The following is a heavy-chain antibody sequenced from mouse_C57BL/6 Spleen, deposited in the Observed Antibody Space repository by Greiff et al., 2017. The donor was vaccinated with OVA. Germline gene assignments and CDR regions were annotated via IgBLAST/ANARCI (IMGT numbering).Heavy chain of an antibody. CDR2: IDPSDSET. CDR1: GYTFTSYW. D-gene: IGHD2-5*01. CDR3: ARGSNYYAMDY. J-gene: IGHJ4*01. V-gene: IGHV1-52*01. Sequence: VQLQQPGAELVRPGSSVKLSCKASGYTFTSYWMHWVKQRPIQGLEWIGNIDPSDSETPYNQKFKDKATLTVDKSTSTAYMQLSSLTSEDSAVYYCARGSNYYAMDYWGQGTSVTVSS.